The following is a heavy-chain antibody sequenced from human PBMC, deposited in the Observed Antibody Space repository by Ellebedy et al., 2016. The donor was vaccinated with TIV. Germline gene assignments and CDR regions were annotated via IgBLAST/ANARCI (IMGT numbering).Heavy chain of an antibody. Sequence: ASAKVSCXASGGTFSSYAISWVRQAPGQGLEWMGGFDPEDGETIYAQKFQGRVTMTEDTSTDTAYMELSSLRSEDTAMYYCARGNKPDSGSYRLLDYWGQGILVTVSS. J-gene: IGHJ4*02. CDR2: FDPEDGET. D-gene: IGHD6-6*01. CDR1: GGTFSSYA. CDR3: ARGNKPDSGSYRLLDY. V-gene: IGHV1-24*01.